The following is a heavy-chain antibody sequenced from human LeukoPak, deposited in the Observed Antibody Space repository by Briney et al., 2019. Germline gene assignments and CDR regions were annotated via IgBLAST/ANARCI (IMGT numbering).Heavy chain of an antibody. J-gene: IGHJ4*02. CDR2: IYYSGST. V-gene: IGHV4-39*07. D-gene: IGHD3-10*01. Sequence: SETLSPTCTVSGGSISSSSYYWGWIRQPPGKGLEWIGSIYYSGSTYYNPSLKSRVTISVDTSKNQFSLKLSSVTAADTAVYYCASSPRTYGSGSIPPAWWGQGTLVTVSS. CDR3: ASSPRTYGSGSIPPAW. CDR1: GGSISSSSYY.